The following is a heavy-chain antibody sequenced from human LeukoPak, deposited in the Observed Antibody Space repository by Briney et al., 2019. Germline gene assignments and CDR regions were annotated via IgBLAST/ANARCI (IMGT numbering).Heavy chain of an antibody. J-gene: IGHJ5*01. D-gene: IGHD3-3*01. V-gene: IGHV3-74*01. Sequence: PGGSLRLSCAASGFTFSNYWIHWVPQAPGKGLVWVSRINPAGNYANYADSVKGRFTISRDNAKNTVYLQMNSLRAEDTALFYCVRDWDHYDFDSWGQGTLVTVSS. CDR1: GFTFSNYW. CDR3: VRDWDHYDFDS. CDR2: INPAGNYA.